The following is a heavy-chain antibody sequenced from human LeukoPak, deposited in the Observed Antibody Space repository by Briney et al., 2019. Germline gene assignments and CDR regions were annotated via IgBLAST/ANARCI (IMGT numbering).Heavy chain of an antibody. V-gene: IGHV1-69*04. Sequence: SVKVSCKASGGTFSSYAISWVRQAPGQGLEWMGRIIPILGIANYAQKFQGRVTITADKSTSTAYMELRSLRSDDTAVYYCARVSYSSGWYRSYYFDYWGQGTLVTVSS. CDR3: ARVSYSSGWYRSYYFDY. J-gene: IGHJ4*02. CDR1: GGTFSSYA. CDR2: IIPILGIA. D-gene: IGHD6-19*01.